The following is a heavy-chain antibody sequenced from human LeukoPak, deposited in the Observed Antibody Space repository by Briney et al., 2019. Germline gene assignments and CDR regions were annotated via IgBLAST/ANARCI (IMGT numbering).Heavy chain of an antibody. Sequence: LGGSLRLSCAASGFTVSSNYMSWVRQAPGKGLEWVSVIYSGGSTYYADSVKGRFTISRDNSKNTLYLQMNSLRAEDTAVYYCARARPYYYGSGSYRYYYYMDVWGKGTTVTVSS. V-gene: IGHV3-53*01. D-gene: IGHD3-10*01. CDR2: IYSGGST. J-gene: IGHJ6*03. CDR1: GFTVSSNY. CDR3: ARARPYYYGSGSYRYYYYMDV.